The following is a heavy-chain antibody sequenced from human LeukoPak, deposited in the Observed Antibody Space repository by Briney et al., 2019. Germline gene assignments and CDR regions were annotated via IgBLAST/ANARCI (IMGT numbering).Heavy chain of an antibody. CDR3: ATTSATYYDFCSENYYFDY. V-gene: IGHV4-59*01. CDR2: IYYSGST. Sequence: SETLSLTCTVSGGSISSYYWSWLRQPPGKGLEWLGYIYYSGSTNYNPSLKSRVTISVDTSKNQFSLKLSSVNAADTAVYYCATTSATYYDFCSENYYFDYWGQGTLVTVSS. J-gene: IGHJ4*02. CDR1: GGSISSYY. D-gene: IGHD3-3*01.